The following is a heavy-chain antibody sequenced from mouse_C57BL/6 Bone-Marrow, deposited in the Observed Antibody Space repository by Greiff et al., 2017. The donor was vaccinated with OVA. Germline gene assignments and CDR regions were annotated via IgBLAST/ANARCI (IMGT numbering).Heavy chain of an antibody. Sequence: VQLQQSGAELARPGASVKLSCKASGYTFTSYGISWVKQRTGQGLEWIGEIYPRSGNTYYNEKFKGKATLTADKSSSTAYMELRRLTSEDSAAYFCAGFRGYFDAGGTGPRSPSPQ. CDR3: AGFRGYFDA. CDR1: GYTFTSYG. V-gene: IGHV1-81*01. CDR2: IYPRSGNT. J-gene: IGHJ1*03.